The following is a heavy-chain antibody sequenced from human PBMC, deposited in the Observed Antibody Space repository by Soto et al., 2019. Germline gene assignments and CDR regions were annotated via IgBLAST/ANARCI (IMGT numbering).Heavy chain of an antibody. J-gene: IGHJ6*02. Sequence: EVQLVESGGGLVKPGGSLRLSCAASGFTFSSYSMNWVRQAPGKGLEWVSSISSSSSYIYYADSVKGRFTISRDNAKNSLYLQMNSLRAEDTAVYYCARAGSSWYYYYGMDVWGQGPRSPSP. CDR2: ISSSSSYI. D-gene: IGHD6-13*01. CDR3: ARAGSSWYYYYGMDV. V-gene: IGHV3-21*01. CDR1: GFTFSSYS.